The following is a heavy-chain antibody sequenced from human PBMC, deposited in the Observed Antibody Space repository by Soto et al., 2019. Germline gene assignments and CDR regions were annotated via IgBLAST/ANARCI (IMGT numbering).Heavy chain of an antibody. CDR3: ASAFGGEYYDRRSWFSAY. D-gene: IGHD3-16*01. V-gene: IGHV5-51*01. Sequence: GESLKISCKGSGYKFIDYWIGWVRQVPGKGLEWMGSIYPGDFDIKYGPSFHGQVTISADKPITTVYPHWSGLKASDTGIYYCASAFGGEYYDRRSWFSAYWGQGTQVTVSS. CDR2: IYPGDFDI. CDR1: GYKFIDYW. J-gene: IGHJ4*02.